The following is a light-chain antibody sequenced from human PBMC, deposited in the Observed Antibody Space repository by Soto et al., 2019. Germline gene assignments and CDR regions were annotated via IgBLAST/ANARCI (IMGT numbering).Light chain of an antibody. CDR1: QSVGSN. CDR3: QQYTNWPYS. V-gene: IGKV3-15*01. J-gene: IGKJ2*01. Sequence: EIVMTQSPATLSVSPGERASLSCRASQSVGSNLAWYQQTAGQAPRLLIYGASTRATGIPARFSGSGSVTEFTLTLSSLHSEDFAVYSCQQYTNWPYSFGHWTKLEF. CDR2: GAS.